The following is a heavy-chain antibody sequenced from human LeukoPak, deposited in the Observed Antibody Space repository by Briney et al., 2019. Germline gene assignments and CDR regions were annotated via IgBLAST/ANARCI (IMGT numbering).Heavy chain of an antibody. CDR2: IIPILGIA. D-gene: IGHD3-22*01. CDR1: GDTFSSYA. V-gene: IGHV1-69*04. J-gene: IGHJ4*02. CDR3: ARAYYYDSSGYMYYFDY. Sequence: ASVKVSCKASGDTFSSYAISWVRQAPGQGLEWMGRIIPILGIANYAQKFQGRVTITADKSTSTAYMELSSLRSEDTAVYYCARAYYYDSSGYMYYFDYWGQGTLVTVSS.